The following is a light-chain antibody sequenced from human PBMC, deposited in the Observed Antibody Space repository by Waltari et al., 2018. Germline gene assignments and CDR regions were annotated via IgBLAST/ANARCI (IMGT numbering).Light chain of an antibody. Sequence: DIQMTQSPSSLSASVGASVPITCRASQSVTTYLHWYQQKPGKAPNLLISATSILQSGVPSRFSGSGSGTDFTLTISSLQPEDFATYYCQQSRTAPLTFGGGTKVEIK. CDR1: QSVTTY. J-gene: IGKJ4*01. CDR3: QQSRTAPLT. V-gene: IGKV1-39*01. CDR2: ATS.